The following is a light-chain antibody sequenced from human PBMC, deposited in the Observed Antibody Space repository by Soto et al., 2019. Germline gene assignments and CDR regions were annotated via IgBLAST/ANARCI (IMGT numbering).Light chain of an antibody. J-gene: IGKJ1*01. CDR3: QHYNSFSRT. Sequence: DIQMTQSPSTLSASVGDSVAITCRASDNIVHWVAWYQQKPGKAPKLLIYKAANLADEVPSRFAGSGSGTDFTLTITRLQPDDFATYYCQHYNSFSRTFGQGTKVDIK. CDR2: KAA. V-gene: IGKV1-5*03. CDR1: DNIVHW.